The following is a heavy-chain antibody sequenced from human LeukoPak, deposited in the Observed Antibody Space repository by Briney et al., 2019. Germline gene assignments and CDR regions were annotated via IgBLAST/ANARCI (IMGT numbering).Heavy chain of an antibody. V-gene: IGHV4-59*01. J-gene: IGHJ4*02. CDR2: IYYSGST. CDR1: GGSISSYY. D-gene: IGHD5-24*01. CDR3: ARGRGWLQSTPFDY. Sequence: PSETLSLTCTVSGGSISSYYWSWIRQPPGKRLEWIGYIYYSGSTNYNPSLKSRVTISVDTSKNQFSLKLSSVTAADTAVYYCARGRGWLQSTPFDYWGQGTLVTVSS.